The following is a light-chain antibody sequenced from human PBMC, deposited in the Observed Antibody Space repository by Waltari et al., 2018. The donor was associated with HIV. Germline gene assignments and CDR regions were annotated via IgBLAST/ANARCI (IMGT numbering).Light chain of an antibody. CDR2: LGD. J-gene: IGKJ5*01. CDR3: MHRIEFLIT. CDR1: QSLLHTNWYDY. Sequence: IVMTQSSVSLSVTPGEPASISCKSSQSLLHTNWYDYLYWYLQKPEQSPHLLIYLGDKRAAGVSDMFSGSGSGTEFKLQISRVEAEDVAFYYCMHRIEFLITFGQGTRLDIK. V-gene: IGKV2-28*01.